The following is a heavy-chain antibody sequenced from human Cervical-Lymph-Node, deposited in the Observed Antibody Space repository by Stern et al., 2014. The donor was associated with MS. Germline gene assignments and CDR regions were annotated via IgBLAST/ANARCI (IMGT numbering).Heavy chain of an antibody. D-gene: IGHD3-22*01. V-gene: IGHV3-30-3*01. CDR2: ISYDGSNK. CDR1: GFTFSSYA. CDR3: ARPYYDSSFDAFDI. Sequence: VQLEESGGGVVQPGRSLRLSCAASGFTFSSYAMHWVRQAPGKGLEWGAVISYDGSNKYYADSVKGRFTISRDNSKNTLYLQMNSLRAEDTAVYYCARPYYDSSFDAFDIWGQGTMVTVSS. J-gene: IGHJ3*02.